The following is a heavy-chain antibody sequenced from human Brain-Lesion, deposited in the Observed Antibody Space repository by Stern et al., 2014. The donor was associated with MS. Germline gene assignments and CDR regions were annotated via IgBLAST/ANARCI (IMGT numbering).Heavy chain of an antibody. CDR3: ARHDSVPRPSQLYSARDRGPGYFDY. CDR2: IYYSGFT. D-gene: IGHD1-26*01. V-gene: IGHV4-39*01. Sequence: VQLVESGPGLVKPSATLSLTCTVSGGSIRSSTYYWAWLRPPPGKGLVRIGTIYYSGFTYSNPSLKSRVTISVDLSKNQFSLKLSSVTAADTAIYYCARHDSVPRPSQLYSARDRGPGYFDYWGQGTLVTVSS. CDR1: GGSIRSSTYY. J-gene: IGHJ4*02.